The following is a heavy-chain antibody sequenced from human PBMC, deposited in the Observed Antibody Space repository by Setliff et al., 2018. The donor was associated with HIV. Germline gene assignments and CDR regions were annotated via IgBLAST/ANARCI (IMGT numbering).Heavy chain of an antibody. Sequence: ASVKVSCKASGYTFTNYDINWVRQATGQGLEWMGWMNPNSGNTGYAQKFQGRVTMTRNTSISTAYMELSSLRSEDTAVYYCARGGWSYNFWSGYAFDIWGQGTMVT. CDR1: GYTFTNYD. CDR2: MNPNSGNT. V-gene: IGHV1-8*02. D-gene: IGHD3-3*01. J-gene: IGHJ3*02. CDR3: ARGGWSYNFWSGYAFDI.